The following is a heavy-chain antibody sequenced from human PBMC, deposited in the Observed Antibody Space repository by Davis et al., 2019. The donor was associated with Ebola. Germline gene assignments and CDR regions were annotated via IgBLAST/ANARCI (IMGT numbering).Heavy chain of an antibody. Sequence: ASVKVSCKASGYTFTSYAMHWVRQAPGQRLEWVGWINAGNGNTKYSQKFQGRVTITRDTSASTAYMELSSLRSEDTAVYYCARGGVAYSDLDHWGQGTLVAVSS. CDR2: INAGNGNT. CDR3: ARGGVAYSDLDH. CDR1: GYTFTSYA. V-gene: IGHV1-3*01. D-gene: IGHD2-21*01. J-gene: IGHJ4*02.